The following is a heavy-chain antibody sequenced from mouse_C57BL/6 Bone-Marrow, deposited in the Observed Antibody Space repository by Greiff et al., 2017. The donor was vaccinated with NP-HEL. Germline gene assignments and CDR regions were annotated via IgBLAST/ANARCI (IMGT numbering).Heavy chain of an antibody. CDR1: GYTFTSYW. J-gene: IGHJ1*03. V-gene: IGHV1-74*01. Sequence: VKLMESGAELVKPGASVKVSCKASGYTFTSYWMPWVKQRPGQGLEWLGRIHPSDSDTNYNQKFKGKATLTVDKSSSTADMQLSSLTSEDSAVYYCAASSYWYFDVWGTGTTVTVSS. CDR2: IHPSDSDT. CDR3: AASSYWYFDV. D-gene: IGHD1-1*01.